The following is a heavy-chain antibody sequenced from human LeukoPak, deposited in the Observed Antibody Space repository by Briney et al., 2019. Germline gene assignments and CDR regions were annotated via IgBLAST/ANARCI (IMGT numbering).Heavy chain of an antibody. CDR2: IYYSGST. CDR1: GGSISSSSYY. D-gene: IGHD5-24*01. V-gene: IGHV4-39*01. J-gene: IGHJ4*02. CDR3: ARFVDGYNWNYFDY. Sequence: PSETLSLTCTVSGGSISSSSYYWGWIRQPPGKGLEWIGSIYYSGSTYYNPSLRSRVTISVDTSKNQFSLKLSSVTAADTAVYYCARFVDGYNWNYFDYWGQGTLVTVSS.